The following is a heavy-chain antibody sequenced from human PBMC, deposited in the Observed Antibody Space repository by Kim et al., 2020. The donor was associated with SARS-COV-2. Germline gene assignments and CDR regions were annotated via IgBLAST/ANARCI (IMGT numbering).Heavy chain of an antibody. CDR3: ATGDWGSGYPG. D-gene: IGHD5-12*01. J-gene: IGHJ4*02. Sequence: TIYATKSQGRVTMTEDTSTDTAYMELSSLRSEDTAVYYCATGDWGSGYPGWGQGTLVTVSS. V-gene: IGHV1-24*01. CDR2: T.